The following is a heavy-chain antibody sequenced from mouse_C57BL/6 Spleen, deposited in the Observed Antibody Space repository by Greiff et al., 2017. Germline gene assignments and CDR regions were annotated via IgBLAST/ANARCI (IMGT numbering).Heavy chain of an antibody. D-gene: IGHD2-5*01. Sequence: QVQLQQPGAELVRPGTSVKLSCKASGYTFTSYWMHWVKQRPGQGLEWIGVIDPSDSYTNYNQKFKGKATLTVDTSSSTAYMQLSSLTSEDSAVYYCAYSNYVPYWGQGTLVTVSA. CDR1: GYTFTSYW. CDR3: AYSNYVPY. J-gene: IGHJ3*01. CDR2: IDPSDSYT. V-gene: IGHV1-59*01.